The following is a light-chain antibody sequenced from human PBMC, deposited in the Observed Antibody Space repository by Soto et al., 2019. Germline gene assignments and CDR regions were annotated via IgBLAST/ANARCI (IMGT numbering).Light chain of an antibody. CDR3: SSFTGARTLI. J-gene: IGLJ1*01. CDR2: EVS. Sequence: QSVLTQPASVSGSPGQSITISCTGTSRDVGRYHYVSWYQQNPGKAPKLMIYEVSNRPSGVSNRFSGSKSGNTASLTISGLQTEDEGNYYCSSFTGARTLIFGTGTKLTVL. V-gene: IGLV2-14*01. CDR1: SRDVGRYHY.